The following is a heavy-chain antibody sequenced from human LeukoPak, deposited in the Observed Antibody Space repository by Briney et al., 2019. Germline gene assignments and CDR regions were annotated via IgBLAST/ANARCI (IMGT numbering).Heavy chain of an antibody. CDR2: INHSGST. J-gene: IGHJ4*02. CDR3: ARVPSITMISRVYYFDY. Sequence: PSETLSLTCAVYGGSFSGYYWSWIRQPPGKGLEWIGEINHSGSTNYNPSLKSRVTISVDTSKNQFSLKLSSVTAADTAVYYCARVPSITMISRVYYFDYWGQGTLVTVSS. CDR1: GGSFSGYY. D-gene: IGHD3-22*01. V-gene: IGHV4-34*01.